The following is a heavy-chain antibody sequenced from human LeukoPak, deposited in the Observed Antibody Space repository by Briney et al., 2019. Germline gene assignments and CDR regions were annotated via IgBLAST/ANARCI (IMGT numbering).Heavy chain of an antibody. CDR3: ASRNQYCGGDCFWAFDI. D-gene: IGHD2-21*02. CDR2: ISSSGSYI. J-gene: IGHJ3*02. Sequence: GGSLRLSCGASGFTFSRYSMNWVRQAPGKGLEWVSSISSSGSYIYYADSVKGRFTISRDNAKNSLYLQMNSLRAEDTAVYYCASRNQYCGGDCFWAFDIWGQGTMVTVSS. CDR1: GFTFSRYS. V-gene: IGHV3-21*01.